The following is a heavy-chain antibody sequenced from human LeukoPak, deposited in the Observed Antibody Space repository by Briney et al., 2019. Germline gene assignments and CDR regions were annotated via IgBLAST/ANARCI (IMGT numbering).Heavy chain of an antibody. CDR2: INPNSGGT. CDR1: GYTFTGYY. J-gene: IGHJ6*03. CDR3: ARDGITIFGVARPDYYYYYYMDV. V-gene: IGHV1-2*02. Sequence: ASVKVSCKASGYTFTGYYMHWVRQAPGQGLEWMGWINPNSGGTNYAQKFQGRVTMTRDTSISTAYMELSRLRSDDTAVYYCARDGITIFGVARPDYYYYYYMDVWGKGTTVTVSS. D-gene: IGHD3-3*01.